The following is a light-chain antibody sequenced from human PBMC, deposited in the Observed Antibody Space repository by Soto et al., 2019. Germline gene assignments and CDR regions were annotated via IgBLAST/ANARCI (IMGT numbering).Light chain of an antibody. CDR1: SGHSSYI. V-gene: IGLV4-60*02. Sequence: QAVVTQSSSASASLGSSVKGTCTLSSGHSSYIIAWHQQQPGKAPRYLMKLEGSGSYNKGSGVPDRFSGSSSGADRYLTISNLQFEDEADYYCETWDSDTRVFGGATKLTVL. J-gene: IGLJ3*02. CDR3: ETWDSDTRV. CDR2: LEGSGSY.